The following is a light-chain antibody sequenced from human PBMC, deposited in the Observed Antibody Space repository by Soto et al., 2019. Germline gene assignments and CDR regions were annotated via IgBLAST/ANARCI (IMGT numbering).Light chain of an antibody. CDR1: QSVLYSSNNKNY. CDR2: WAS. CDR3: QQYYSTPRT. Sequence: DIVMTQSPDSLAVSLGERATINCKSSQSVLYSSNNKNYLALYQQKTGQPPNLLIYWASTRESGVPDRSSGSGSGTDFTLTISSLQAEDVAVYYCQQYYSTPRTFGQGTKVDIK. V-gene: IGKV4-1*01. J-gene: IGKJ1*01.